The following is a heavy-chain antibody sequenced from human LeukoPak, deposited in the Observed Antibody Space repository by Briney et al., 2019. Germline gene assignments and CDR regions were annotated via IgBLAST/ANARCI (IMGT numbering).Heavy chain of an antibody. J-gene: IGHJ4*02. CDR1: GGTFSSYA. Sequence: SVKVSCKASGGTFSSYAISWVRQAPGQGLEWMGGIIPIFGTANYAQKFQGRVTITADESTSTAYMELSSLRSEDTAVYYCASRVVIDRYFDCWGQGTLVTVSS. D-gene: IGHD3-3*01. V-gene: IGHV1-69*13. CDR2: IIPIFGTA. CDR3: ASRVVIDRYFDC.